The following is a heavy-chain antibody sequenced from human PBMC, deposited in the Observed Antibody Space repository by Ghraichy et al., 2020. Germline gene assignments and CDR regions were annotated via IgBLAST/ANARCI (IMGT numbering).Heavy chain of an antibody. CDR3: ARVGAYCGNDCYSRYFDL. J-gene: IGHJ2*01. Sequence: GGSLRLSCEASGFTFRGHYMDWVRQAPGKGLEWVGRIKNKDNKYTTEYAASVKGRFSISREDSKNSLYLQMNSLKTEDTAVYYCARVGAYCGNDCYSRYFDLWGRGTLVTVSS. D-gene: IGHD2-21*02. CDR2: IKNKDNKYTT. CDR1: GFTFRGHY. V-gene: IGHV3-72*01.